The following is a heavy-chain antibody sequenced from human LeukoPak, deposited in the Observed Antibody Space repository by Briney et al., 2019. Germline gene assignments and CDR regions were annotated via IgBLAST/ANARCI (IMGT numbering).Heavy chain of an antibody. CDR3: ARYIVVPSAGINYFDY. Sequence: GGSLRLSCAASGFTFDDYTMHWVRQAPGKGLEWVSLISWDGGSTYYADSVKGRFTISRDNSKNTLYLQMNSLRAEDTAVYYCARYIVVPSAGINYFDYWGQGTLVTVSS. V-gene: IGHV3-43*01. CDR2: ISWDGGST. J-gene: IGHJ4*02. CDR1: GFTFDDYT. D-gene: IGHD2-2*01.